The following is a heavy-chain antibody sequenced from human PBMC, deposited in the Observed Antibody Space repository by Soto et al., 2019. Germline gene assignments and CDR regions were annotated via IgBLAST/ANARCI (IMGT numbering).Heavy chain of an antibody. CDR2: IIPILGIA. D-gene: IGHD5-12*01. V-gene: IGHV1-69*04. J-gene: IGHJ6*02. CDR1: GYTFTNYG. Sequence: GASVKVSCKAAGYTFTNYGISWVRQAPGQGLEWMGRIIPILGIANYAQKFQGRVTITADKSTSTAYMELSSLRSEDTAVYYCAAVTRIQLVDIVATIRAKPYGMDVWGQGTTVTVSS. CDR3: AAVTRIQLVDIVATIRAKPYGMDV.